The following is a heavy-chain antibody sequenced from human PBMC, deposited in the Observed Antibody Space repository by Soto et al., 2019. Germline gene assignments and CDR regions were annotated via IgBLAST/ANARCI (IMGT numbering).Heavy chain of an antibody. CDR1: GGTFSSYA. D-gene: IGHD5-12*01. J-gene: IGHJ4*02. Sequence: QVQLVQSGTEVKKPGSSVKVSCKASGGTFSSYAISWVRQAPGQGLEWMGGIIPIFGTANYAQKFQGRVTITADVSTSTAYMELSSLISEDTAVYYCARDARGSGYAGPADYWGQGTLVTVSS. V-gene: IGHV1-69*01. CDR3: ARDARGSGYAGPADY. CDR2: IIPIFGTA.